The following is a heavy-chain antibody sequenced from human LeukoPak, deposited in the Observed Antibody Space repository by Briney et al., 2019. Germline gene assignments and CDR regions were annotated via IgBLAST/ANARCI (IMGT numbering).Heavy chain of an antibody. CDR2: IYYSGST. J-gene: IGHJ5*02. Sequence: SETLSLTCTVSGGSISSRSYYWGWIRQPPGEGLEWIGSIYYSGSTYYNPSLKSRVTISVDTSKNQFSLKLIAADSAVYYCARHVPDTTMDPTIWFDPWGQGTLVTVSS. D-gene: IGHD5-18*01. CDR3: ARHVPDTTMDPTIWFDP. V-gene: IGHV4-39*01. CDR1: GGSISSRSYY.